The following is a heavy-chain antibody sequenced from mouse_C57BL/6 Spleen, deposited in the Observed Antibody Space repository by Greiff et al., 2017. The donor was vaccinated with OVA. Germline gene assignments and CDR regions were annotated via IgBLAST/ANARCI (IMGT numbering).Heavy chain of an antibody. Sequence: QVQLQQPGAELVRPGPSVKVSCKASGYAFTNYLIEWVKQRPGQGLEWIGVINPGSGGTNYNEKFKGKATLTVDKSSSTAYMQLSSLTSEDSAVYFCATFYYGNSPFAYWGQGTLVTVSA. V-gene: IGHV1-54*01. CDR2: INPGSGGT. CDR3: ATFYYGNSPFAY. D-gene: IGHD2-1*01. CDR1: GYAFTNYL. J-gene: IGHJ3*01.